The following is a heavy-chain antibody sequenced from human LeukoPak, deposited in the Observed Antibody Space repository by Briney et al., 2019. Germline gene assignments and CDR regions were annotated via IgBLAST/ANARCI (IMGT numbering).Heavy chain of an antibody. D-gene: IGHD3-9*01. Sequence: SETLSLTCTVSGGSISSSSYYWGWIRKPPGKGLEWIGGIYYSGSTYDNPSLKSRVTISVDTPKNQFALQLSSVTAADTAVYYCARHPFNYDILTGYRLNWFDPWGQGTLVTVSS. CDR1: GGSISSSSYY. J-gene: IGHJ5*02. CDR2: IYYSGST. CDR3: ARHPFNYDILTGYRLNWFDP. V-gene: IGHV4-39*01.